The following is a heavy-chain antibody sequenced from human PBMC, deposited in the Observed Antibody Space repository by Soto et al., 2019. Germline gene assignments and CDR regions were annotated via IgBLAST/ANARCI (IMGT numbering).Heavy chain of an antibody. CDR2: IYYSGST. V-gene: IGHV4-31*03. D-gene: IGHD2-21*02. CDR3: ARVPPGDSYYFDY. Sequence: SETLSLTCTVSGGSISSGGYYWSWIRQHPGKGLEWIGYIYYSGSTYYNPSLKSRVTISVDTSKNQFSLKLSSVTAADTAVYYCARVPPGDSYYFDYWGQGTLVTVSS. J-gene: IGHJ4*02. CDR1: GGSISSGGYY.